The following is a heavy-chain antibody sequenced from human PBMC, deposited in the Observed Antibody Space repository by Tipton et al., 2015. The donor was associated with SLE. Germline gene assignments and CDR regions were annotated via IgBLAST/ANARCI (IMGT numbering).Heavy chain of an antibody. J-gene: IGHJ4*02. CDR3: ARTSTAISPFNY. CDR2: IYYSGST. CDR1: GGSIRSSSYY. V-gene: IGHV4-39*07. D-gene: IGHD2-2*02. Sequence: TLSLTCSVSGGSIRSSSYYWGWIRQPPGKGLEWIGGIYYSGSTYYNPSLQGRVTISVDTSQNQFSLKLSSVTAADTAVYYCARTSTAISPFNYWGQGTLVTVSS.